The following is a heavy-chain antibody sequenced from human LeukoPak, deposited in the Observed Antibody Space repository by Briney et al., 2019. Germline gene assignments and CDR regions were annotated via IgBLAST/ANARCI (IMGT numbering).Heavy chain of an antibody. Sequence: PGGSLRLSCAASGFTVSSNYMSWVRQAPGKGLEWVAVISHDGSYEYYADSMKGRFTISRDTSKNTLYLQMNSLRAEDTAVYYCAKDGLWFGDLTYFDYWGQGVLVTVSS. CDR2: ISHDGSYE. J-gene: IGHJ4*02. V-gene: IGHV3-30*18. CDR1: GFTVSSNY. CDR3: AKDGLWFGDLTYFDY. D-gene: IGHD3-10*01.